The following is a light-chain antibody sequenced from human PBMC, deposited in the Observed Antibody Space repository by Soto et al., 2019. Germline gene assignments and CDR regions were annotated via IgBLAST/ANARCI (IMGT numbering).Light chain of an antibody. CDR3: QQRSNWPPVT. J-gene: IGKJ4*01. CDR2: GAS. V-gene: IGKV3-15*01. Sequence: EIRMTQSPATLSVSPGERATLSCRATQSVSSSLAWYQQKPGQAPRLLIYGASTRATGIPARFSGSGSGTDFTLTISSLEPEDFVVYYCQQRSNWPPVTFGGGTKVDIK. CDR1: QSVSSS.